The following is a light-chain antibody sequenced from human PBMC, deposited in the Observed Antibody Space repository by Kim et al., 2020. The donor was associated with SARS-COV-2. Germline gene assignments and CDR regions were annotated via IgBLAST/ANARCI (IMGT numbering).Light chain of an antibody. CDR2: DAS. Sequence: EIVLTQSAATLSLSPGERATLSCRASQSVSSNLAWYQQKPGQAPRLLIYDASNRATGIPARFSGSGSGTDFTLTISSLEPEDFAVYYCQQRANWPITFGQGTRLGIK. CDR3: QQRANWPIT. V-gene: IGKV3-11*01. CDR1: QSVSSN. J-gene: IGKJ5*01.